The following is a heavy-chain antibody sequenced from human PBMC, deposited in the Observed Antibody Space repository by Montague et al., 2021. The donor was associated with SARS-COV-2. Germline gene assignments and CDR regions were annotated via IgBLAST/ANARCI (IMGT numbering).Heavy chain of an antibody. Sequence: SETLSLTCAVYGGSLSGYYWSWIRQPPGEGLEWIAEISHRGSTSYNPSLKSRVTISVDTSKNQFSLKLSSATAADTAVYYCVRVPYRLLFVPRYYGMDVWGQGATVTVSS. CDR1: GGSLSGYY. D-gene: IGHD2-2*01. CDR2: ISHRGST. J-gene: IGHJ6*02. V-gene: IGHV4-34*01. CDR3: VRVPYRLLFVPRYYGMDV.